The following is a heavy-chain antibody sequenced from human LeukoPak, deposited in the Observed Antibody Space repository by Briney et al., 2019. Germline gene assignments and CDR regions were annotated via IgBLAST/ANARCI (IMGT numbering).Heavy chain of an antibody. CDR1: GFTFSSCS. CDR2: ISGSSNYI. V-gene: IGHV3-21*01. Sequence: GGSLRLSCAASGFTFSSCSMNWVRQAPGKGLEWVSSISGSSNYIYYADSVKGRFTISRDNAKNSLYLQMNSLRAEDTALYYCARGPPFDYWGQGTLVTVSS. J-gene: IGHJ4*02. CDR3: ARGPPFDY.